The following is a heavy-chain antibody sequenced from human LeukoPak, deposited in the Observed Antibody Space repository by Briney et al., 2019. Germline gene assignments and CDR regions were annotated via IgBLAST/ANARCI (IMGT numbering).Heavy chain of an antibody. CDR1: GGTFSSYA. V-gene: IGHV1-69*05. CDR2: IIPIFGTA. D-gene: IGHD6-6*01. CDR3: ARGRLGYSSSSDFDY. Sequence: SEKVSCKASGGTFSSYAVSWGRQDPGQGLEWRGGIIPIFGTANHAQKFQGRVTITTAESTSPAYMELSSLRSEDTAVYYCARGRLGYSSSSDFDYWGQGTLVTVSS. J-gene: IGHJ4*02.